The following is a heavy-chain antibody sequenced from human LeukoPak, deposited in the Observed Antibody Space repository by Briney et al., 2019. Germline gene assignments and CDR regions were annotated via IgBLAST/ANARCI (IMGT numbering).Heavy chain of an antibody. V-gene: IGHV3-30-3*01. Sequence: GGSLRLSCAASGFTFSSYAMHWVRQAPGKGLEWVAVISYDGSNKYYADSVKGRFTISRDNSKNTLYLQMNSLRAEDTAVYYCARDLVVVAATPLDYYYGMDVWGQGTTVTVSS. CDR2: ISYDGSNK. D-gene: IGHD2-15*01. CDR3: ARDLVVVAATPLDYYYGMDV. J-gene: IGHJ6*02. CDR1: GFTFSSYA.